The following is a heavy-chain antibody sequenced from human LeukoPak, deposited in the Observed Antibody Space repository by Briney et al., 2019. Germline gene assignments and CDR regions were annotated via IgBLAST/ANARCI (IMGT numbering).Heavy chain of an antibody. Sequence: VASVKVSCKASGFTFTSSAVQWVRQARGQRLEWIGWIVVGSGNTNYAQKFQERVTITRDMSTSTAYMELSSLRSEDTAVYYCAAESTNYGMDVWDQGTTVTVSS. J-gene: IGHJ6*02. CDR1: GFTFTSSA. CDR2: IVVGSGNT. V-gene: IGHV1-58*01. CDR3: AAESTNYGMDV.